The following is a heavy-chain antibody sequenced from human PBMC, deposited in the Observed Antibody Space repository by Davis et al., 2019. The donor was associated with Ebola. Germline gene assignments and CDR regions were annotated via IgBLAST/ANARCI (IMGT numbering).Heavy chain of an antibody. CDR2: INHSGST. V-gene: IGHV4-34*01. D-gene: IGHD1-26*01. CDR1: GGSFSGYY. J-gene: IGHJ4*02. CDR3: ARGSYYVFDY. Sequence: MPGGSLRLSCAVYGGSFSGYYWSWIRQPPGKGLEWIGEINHSGSTNYNPSLKSRVTISVDTSKNQFSLQLNSVTPEDTAVYYCARGSYYVFDYWGQGTLVTVSS.